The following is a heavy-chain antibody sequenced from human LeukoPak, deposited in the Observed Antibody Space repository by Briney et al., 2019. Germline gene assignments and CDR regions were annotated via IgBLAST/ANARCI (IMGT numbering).Heavy chain of an antibody. CDR3: ARVPAPTYYYDSSGYYSRGNSFDY. Sequence: VASVKVSCTASGYTFASCSISWVRLAPGQGREWMGWINPNSGGTNYAQKFQGRVTMTRDTSISTAYMELSRLRSDDTAVYYCARVPAPTYYYDSSGYYSRGNSFDYWGQGTLVTVSS. J-gene: IGHJ4*02. CDR1: GYTFASCS. CDR2: INPNSGGT. V-gene: IGHV1-2*02. D-gene: IGHD3-22*01.